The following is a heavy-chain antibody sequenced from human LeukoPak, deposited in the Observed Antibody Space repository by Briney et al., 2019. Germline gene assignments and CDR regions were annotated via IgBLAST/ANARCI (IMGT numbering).Heavy chain of an antibody. V-gene: IGHV3-48*03. D-gene: IGHD4-17*01. Sequence: GGSLRLSCAASGFTFSSYEMNWVRQAPGKGLEWVSYISSSGSTLYYADSVKGRFTISRDNAKNSLYLQMNSLRAEDTAVYYCARNYGDYGGWFDPWGQGTLVTVSS. CDR3: ARNYGDYGGWFDP. CDR1: GFTFSSYE. CDR2: ISSSGSTL. J-gene: IGHJ5*02.